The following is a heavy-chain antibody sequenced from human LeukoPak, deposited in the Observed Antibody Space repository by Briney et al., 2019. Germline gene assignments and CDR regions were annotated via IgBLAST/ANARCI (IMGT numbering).Heavy chain of an antibody. CDR1: GFTVSSNY. J-gene: IGHJ4*02. CDR3: ARDHFYGGYSSSWYTDY. V-gene: IGHV3-66*01. CDR2: IYSGGST. Sequence: GGSLRLSCAASGFTVSSNYMSWVRQAPGKGLEWVSVIYSGGSTYYADSVKGRFTISRDNSKNTLYLQMNSLRAEDTAVYYCARDHFYGGYSSSWYTDYWGQGTLVTVSS. D-gene: IGHD6-13*01.